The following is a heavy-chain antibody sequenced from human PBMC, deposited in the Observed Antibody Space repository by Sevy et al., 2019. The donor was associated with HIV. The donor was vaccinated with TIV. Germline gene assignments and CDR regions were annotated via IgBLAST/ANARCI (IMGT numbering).Heavy chain of an antibody. D-gene: IGHD6-13*01. Sequence: GGSLRLSCAASVFTVSSNYMSWVRQAPGKGLEWVSVIYSGGSTYYADSVKGRFTISRDNSKNTLYLQMNSLRAEDTAVYYCASGVGGQQLVFYYYYGMDVWGQGTTVTVSS. V-gene: IGHV3-53*01. J-gene: IGHJ6*02. CDR3: ASGVGGQQLVFYYYYGMDV. CDR2: IYSGGST. CDR1: VFTVSSNY.